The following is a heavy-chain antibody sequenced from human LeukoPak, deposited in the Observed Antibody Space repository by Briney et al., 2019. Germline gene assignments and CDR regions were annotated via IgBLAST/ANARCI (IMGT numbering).Heavy chain of an antibody. J-gene: IGHJ4*02. D-gene: IGHD3-16*01. CDR3: ARDASDYYGSFDY. V-gene: IGHV1-46*03. CDR1: GYAFTSYY. CDR2: INPSGGST. Sequence: ASVKVSCEASGYAFTSYYMHWVRQAPGQGLEGMGIINPSGGSTNYAQKFQGRVTMTRDTSTSTVYMELSRLRSEDTAVYYCARDASDYYGSFDYWGQGTLVTVSS.